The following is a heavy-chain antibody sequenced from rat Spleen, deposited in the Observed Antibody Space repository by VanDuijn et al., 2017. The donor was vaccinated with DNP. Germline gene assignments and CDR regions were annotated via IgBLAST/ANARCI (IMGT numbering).Heavy chain of an antibody. CDR2: ITTGGGYT. CDR3: TRHGGHY. V-gene: IGHV5-25*01. CDR1: GFTFSNYY. J-gene: IGHJ2*01. Sequence: EVQLVESGGGLVQPGRSLKLSCATSGFTFSNYYMAWVRQAPAKGLEWVASITTGGGYTYSRDSVKGRFTISRDNARSTLYLQMDSLRSEDTATYYCTRHGGHYWGQGVMVTVSS.